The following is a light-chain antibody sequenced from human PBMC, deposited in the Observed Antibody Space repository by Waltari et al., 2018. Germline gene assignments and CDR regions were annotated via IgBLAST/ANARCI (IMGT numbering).Light chain of an antibody. Sequence: QSALTQPPSASGSPGESVTISCTATSSDIGDYDYVSWYQQHPGKPPNLMIYEVIKRPSGVPDRFSGSKAGNTASLTVSGLQAEDEADYYCCSYAGTNNFYVFGTGTKVTVL. CDR2: EVI. V-gene: IGLV2-8*01. J-gene: IGLJ1*01. CDR1: SSDIGDYDY. CDR3: CSYAGTNNFYV.